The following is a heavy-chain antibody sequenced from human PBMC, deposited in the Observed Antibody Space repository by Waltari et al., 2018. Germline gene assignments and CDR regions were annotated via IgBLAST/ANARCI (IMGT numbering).Heavy chain of an antibody. J-gene: IGHJ4*02. Sequence: EEQLLESGGGLVQPGGSLKLSCAASGFLFIDFWMHWGRQAPGVGPRWGAHDRTEEPTTTSEDSVKGRFTISKDNAKRTLYLHMNSLTAEDTAVYFCARTAFFRSSGYYFRSWGQGTLVSVSS. V-gene: IGHV3-74*01. CDR1: GFLFIDFW. CDR2: DRTEEPTT. D-gene: IGHD3-22*01. CDR3: ARTAFFRSSGYYFRS.